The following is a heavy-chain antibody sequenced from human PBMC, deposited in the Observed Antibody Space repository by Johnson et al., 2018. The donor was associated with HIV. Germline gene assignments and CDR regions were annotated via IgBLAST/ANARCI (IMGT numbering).Heavy chain of an antibody. CDR1: GLTFRNAW. Sequence: VQLVESGGGLVKPGGSLRLSCAASGLTFRNAWMSWVRQAPGKGLEWVGRIKSKTDCGTTDYAAPVKGRFTISRDDSKNTLYLQMNSLKTEDTAVYYCTTGDSQGVAFDIWGQGTMVT. CDR3: TTGDSQGVAFDI. CDR2: IKSKTDCGTT. V-gene: IGHV3-15*01. J-gene: IGHJ3*02. D-gene: IGHD3-10*01.